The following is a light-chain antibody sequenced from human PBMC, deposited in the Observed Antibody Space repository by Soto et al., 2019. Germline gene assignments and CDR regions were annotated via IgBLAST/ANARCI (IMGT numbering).Light chain of an antibody. CDR2: GAS. J-gene: IGKJ1*01. V-gene: IGKV3-20*01. Sequence: EIVLTQSPGTLSLSPGERATLSCRASQSVSSSYLAWYQQKPTQAPRLLIYGASSRATGIPDRFSGSGSGTDFTLTISSLQPDDFATYCCQQYNSYSRTFGQGTKVEIK. CDR1: QSVSSSY. CDR3: QQYNSYSRT.